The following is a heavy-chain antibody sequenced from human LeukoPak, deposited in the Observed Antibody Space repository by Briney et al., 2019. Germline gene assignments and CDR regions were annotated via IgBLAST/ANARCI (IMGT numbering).Heavy chain of an antibody. CDR2: IYYSGST. CDR3: ARDGNGAYCGGDCYTFDY. D-gene: IGHD2-21*02. Sequence: SDTLSLTCTVSGGSISSSSYYWGWIRQPPGKGLEWIGSIYYSGSTYYNPSLKSRVTISVDTSKNQFSLKLSSVTAADTAVYYCARDGNGAYCGGDCYTFDYWGQGTLVTVSS. V-gene: IGHV4-39*02. J-gene: IGHJ4*02. CDR1: GGSISSSSYY.